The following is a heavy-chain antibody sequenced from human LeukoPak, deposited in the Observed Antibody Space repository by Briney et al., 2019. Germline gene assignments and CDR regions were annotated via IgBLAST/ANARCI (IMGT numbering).Heavy chain of an antibody. CDR3: ARWNSSSWLQYNWFDP. CDR2: IYYSGST. V-gene: IGHV4-59*08. J-gene: IGHJ5*02. Sequence: PGGSLRLSCAASGFTLSSYWMSWVRQAPGKGLEWIGYIYYSGSTNYNPSLKSRVTISVDTSKNQFSLKLSSVTAADTAVYYCARWNSSSWLQYNWFDPWGQGTLVTVSS. CDR1: GFTLSSYW. D-gene: IGHD6-13*01.